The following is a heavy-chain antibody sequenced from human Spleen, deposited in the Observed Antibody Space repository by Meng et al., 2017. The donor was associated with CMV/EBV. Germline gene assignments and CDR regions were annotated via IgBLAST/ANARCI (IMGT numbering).Heavy chain of an antibody. V-gene: IGHV1-69*06. CDR1: GGTFSSYA. CDR3: ARDSRYQDIVVVPAAVAFDI. D-gene: IGHD2-2*01. J-gene: IGHJ3*02. Sequence: SVKVSCKASGGTFSSYAISWVRQAPGQGLEWMGGIIPIFGTANYAQKFQGRVTITADKSTSTAYMELSSLRSEDTAVYYCARDSRYQDIVVVPAAVAFDIWGQGTMVTVSS. CDR2: IIPIFGTA.